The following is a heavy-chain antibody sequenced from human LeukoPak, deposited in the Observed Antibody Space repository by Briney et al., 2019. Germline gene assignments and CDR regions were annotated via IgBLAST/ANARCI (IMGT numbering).Heavy chain of an antibody. J-gene: IGHJ4*02. CDR3: ARDPLGRYSGWRF. D-gene: IGHD3-16*01. Sequence: GGSLRLSCAASGFSFTDYWMSWVRQAPGKGPEWVAHLNEDGSRIVYLDSVKGRFTISRDNTKNSLFLQMNSLRAEDTAVYYCARDPLGRYSGWRFWGQGTLVTVSS. CDR2: LNEDGSRI. V-gene: IGHV3-7*04. CDR1: GFSFTDYW.